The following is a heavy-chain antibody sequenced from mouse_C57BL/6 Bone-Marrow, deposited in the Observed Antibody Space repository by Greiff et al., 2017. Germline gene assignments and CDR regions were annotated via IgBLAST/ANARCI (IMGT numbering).Heavy chain of an antibody. CDR3: ARSNSSRDY. V-gene: IGHV1-61*01. CDR2: IYPSDSDT. CDR1: GYTFTSYW. Sequence: QVQLQQSGAELVRPGASVKMSCKASGYTFTSYWMDWVKQSPGQGLEWIGKIYPSDSDTNYNQKFKGKATLTVYNSSSTSYMQLSSLTSEDSAVYYCARSNSSRDYWGQGTSVTVSS. J-gene: IGHJ4*01. D-gene: IGHD2-5*01.